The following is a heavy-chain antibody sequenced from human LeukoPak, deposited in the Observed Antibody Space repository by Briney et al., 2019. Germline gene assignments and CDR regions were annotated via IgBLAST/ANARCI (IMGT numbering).Heavy chain of an antibody. CDR2: IGGSGGYHT. CDR3: ARVRHWGAFDI. V-gene: IGHV3-23*01. Sequence: GGSLRLSCAASGIIFSNYWMHWVRQAPGKGLVWVSGIGGSGGYHTYYADSVRGRFTISRDNSRNTLYVQMNSLRAEDTALYYCARVRHWGAFDIWGQGTMVTVSS. J-gene: IGHJ3*02. D-gene: IGHD7-27*01. CDR1: GIIFSNYW.